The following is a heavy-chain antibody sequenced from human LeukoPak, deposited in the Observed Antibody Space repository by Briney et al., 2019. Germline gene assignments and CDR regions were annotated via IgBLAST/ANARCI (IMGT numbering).Heavy chain of an antibody. J-gene: IGHJ4*02. D-gene: IGHD6-6*01. CDR1: GFTVRSNY. CDR2: IYGGGSV. Sequence: PGGSLRLSCAASGFTVRSNYMSWVRQAPGKGLEWVSIIYGGGSVFYADSVKGRFTISRDKSKNTLYLQMNSLRAEDTAVYYCAKDHGYSSSASFDYWGQGTLVTVSS. CDR3: AKDHGYSSSASFDY. V-gene: IGHV3-53*01.